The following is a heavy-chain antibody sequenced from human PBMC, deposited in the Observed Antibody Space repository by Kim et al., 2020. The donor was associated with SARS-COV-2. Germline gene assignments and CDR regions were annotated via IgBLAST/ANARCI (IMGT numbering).Heavy chain of an antibody. V-gene: IGHV1-58*01. CDR3: AAVFRYGVADAFDI. Sequence: SVKVSCKASGFTFTSSAVQWVRQARGQRLEWIGWIVVGSGNTNYAQKFQERVTITRDMSTSTAYMELSSLRSEDTAVYYCAAVFRYGVADAFDIWGQGTMVTVSS. CDR2: IVVGSGNT. J-gene: IGHJ3*02. CDR1: GFTFTSSA. D-gene: IGHD3-9*01.